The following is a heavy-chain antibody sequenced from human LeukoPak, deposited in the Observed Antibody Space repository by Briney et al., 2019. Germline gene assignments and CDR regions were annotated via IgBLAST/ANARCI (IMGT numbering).Heavy chain of an antibody. Sequence: ASVKVSCKASGYTFTGYYMHWVRQAPGQGLEWMGWINPNSGGTNYAQKFQGRVTMTRDTSISTAYMELSSLRSEDTAVYYCARGWGEAVAGFSFDYWGQGTLVTVSS. D-gene: IGHD6-19*01. J-gene: IGHJ4*02. CDR3: ARGWGEAVAGFSFDY. V-gene: IGHV1-2*02. CDR2: INPNSGGT. CDR1: GYTFTGYY.